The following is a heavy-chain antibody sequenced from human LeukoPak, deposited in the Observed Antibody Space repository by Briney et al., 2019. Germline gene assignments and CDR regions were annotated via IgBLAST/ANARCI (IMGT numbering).Heavy chain of an antibody. CDR3: ARASKPWLQLT. CDR2: IKEDGSEK. V-gene: IGHV3-7*05. D-gene: IGHD5-24*01. J-gene: IGHJ5*02. CDR1: GFTFSNYW. Sequence: GGSLRLSCAASGFTFSNYWMIWVRQAQGKGLEGVGNIKEDGSEKRYADSVRGRFTISRDNAQTSIYLQMNSQRAEDTAVYYCARASKPWLQLTWGQGTLVTVSS.